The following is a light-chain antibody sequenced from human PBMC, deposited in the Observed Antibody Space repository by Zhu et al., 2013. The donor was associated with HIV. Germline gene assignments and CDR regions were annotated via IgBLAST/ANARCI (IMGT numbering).Light chain of an antibody. J-gene: IGLJ2*01. CDR2: GNI. Sequence: QSVLTQPPSVSGAPGQRVTISCTGSSSNIGTGFDVHWYQHVPGTAPKLLIYGNINRPSGVPDRFSGSKSGTSASLAITGLQAEDEADYYCQSYDSSLHVVFGGGTKLTVL. CDR1: SSNIGTGFD. V-gene: IGLV1-40*01. CDR3: QSYDSSLHVV.